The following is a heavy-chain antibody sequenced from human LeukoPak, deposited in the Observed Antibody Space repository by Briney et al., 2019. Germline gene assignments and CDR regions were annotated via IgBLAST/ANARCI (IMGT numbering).Heavy chain of an antibody. CDR1: GGSFSGYY. CDR2: INHSGST. D-gene: IGHD3-9*01. Sequence: SETLSPTCAVYGGSFSGYYWSWIRQPPGKGLEWIGEINHSGSTNYNPSLKSRVTISVDTSKNQFSLKLSSVTAADTAVYYCARGRGYDILTGDTHFDYWGQGTLVTVSS. V-gene: IGHV4-34*01. CDR3: ARGRGYDILTGDTHFDY. J-gene: IGHJ4*02.